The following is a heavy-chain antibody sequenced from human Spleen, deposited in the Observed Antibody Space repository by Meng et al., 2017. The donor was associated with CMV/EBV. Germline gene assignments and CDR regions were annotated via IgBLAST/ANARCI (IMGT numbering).Heavy chain of an antibody. Sequence: SETLSLTCTVSAASISKYYWSWIRQSPGKGLEWLGYMYYTGRTDYNPSLKSRATISMDTSKNQFFLKLRSVTAADTAVYYCARSRQYYDILTGYSPFFDYWGQGTLVTVSS. CDR3: ARSRQYYDILTGYSPFFDY. CDR2: MYYTGRT. CDR1: AASISKYY. V-gene: IGHV4-59*01. J-gene: IGHJ4*02. D-gene: IGHD3-9*01.